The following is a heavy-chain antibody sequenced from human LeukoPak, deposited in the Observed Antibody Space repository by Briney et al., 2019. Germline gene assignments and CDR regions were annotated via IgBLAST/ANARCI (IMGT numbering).Heavy chain of an antibody. D-gene: IGHD5-18*01. J-gene: IGHJ5*02. V-gene: IGHV3-23*01. CDR1: GFTFSSYA. CDR2: ISGSGGST. Sequence: AGGSLRLSCAASGFTFSSYAMSWVRQAPGKGLEWVSAISGSGGSTYYADSVKGRFTISRDNPKNTLYLQMNSLRAEDTAVYYCAKQRRIRGYSYGFDPWGQGTLVTVSS. CDR3: AKQRRIRGYSYGFDP.